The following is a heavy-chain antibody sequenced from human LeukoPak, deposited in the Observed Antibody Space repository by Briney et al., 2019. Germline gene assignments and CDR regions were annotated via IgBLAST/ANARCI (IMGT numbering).Heavy chain of an antibody. CDR3: ARVLRYCSGGNCYSGGLGYMDV. CDR1: RFTFNNYW. CDR2: ISRSGSTK. V-gene: IGHV3-11*01. D-gene: IGHD2-15*01. Sequence: GGSLRLSCAASRFTFNNYWMTWVRRAPGKGLEWVSSISRSGSTKYYADSVKGRFTISRDNAKNSLFLQMNSLRAEDTAVYYCARVLRYCSGGNCYSGGLGYMDVWGKGTTVTISS. J-gene: IGHJ6*03.